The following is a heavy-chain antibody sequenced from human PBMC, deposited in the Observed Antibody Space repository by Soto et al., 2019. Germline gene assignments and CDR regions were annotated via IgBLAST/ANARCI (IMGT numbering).Heavy chain of an antibody. CDR3: ASAMRTNYDILTGYPQHYYYMDV. J-gene: IGHJ6*03. D-gene: IGHD3-9*01. CDR2: MNPNSGNT. Sequence: ASLKVSCKASGYTFTSYDINWVRQATGQGLEWMGWMNPNSGNTGYAQKFQGRVTMTRNTSISTAYMELSSLRSEDTAVYYCASAMRTNYDILTGYPQHYYYMDVWGKGTTVTVSS. V-gene: IGHV1-8*01. CDR1: GYTFTSYD.